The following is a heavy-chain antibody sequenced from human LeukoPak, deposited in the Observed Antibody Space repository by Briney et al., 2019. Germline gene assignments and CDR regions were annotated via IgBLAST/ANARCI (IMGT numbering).Heavy chain of an antibody. J-gene: IGHJ4*02. CDR2: INPSAGSP. CDR3: TRDIEGAIVGSGWYCAFDY. CDR1: GYSFTTYY. V-gene: IGHV1-46*01. D-gene: IGHD6-19*01. Sequence: GASVKVSCKASGYSFTTYYVHWVRQAPGQGLEWMGIINPSAGSPTYAQKFQDRVTMTTDTSTSTVYMELSSLRSDDTAVYYWTRDIEGAIVGSGWYCAFDYWGQGTLVTVSS.